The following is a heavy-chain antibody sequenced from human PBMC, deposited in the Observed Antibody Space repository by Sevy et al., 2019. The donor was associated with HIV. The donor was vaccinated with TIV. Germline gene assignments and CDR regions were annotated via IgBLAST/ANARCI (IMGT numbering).Heavy chain of an antibody. CDR1: SGSISTSDSY. D-gene: IGHD5-12*01. CDR2: IRHSGGT. CDR3: ASKRGYSDVPFDY. J-gene: IGHJ4*02. V-gene: IGHV4-30-4*08. Sequence: TLSLTCTVSSGSISTSDSYWSWIRQPPAKGQEWIGYIRHSGGTHYNPFLKSRVAMSIDTSEKQFSLRLSFLTAADTAISYCASKRGYSDVPFDYWGQGALVTVSS.